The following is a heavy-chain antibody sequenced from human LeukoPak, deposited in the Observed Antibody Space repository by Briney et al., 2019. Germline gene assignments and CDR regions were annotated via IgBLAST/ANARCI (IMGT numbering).Heavy chain of an antibody. CDR1: GSSISSGGYY. D-gene: IGHD3-3*01. V-gene: IGHV4-30-4*01. CDR2: IYYSGST. Sequence: SETLSLTCTVSGSSISSGGYYWSWIRQPPGKGLEWIGYIYYSGSTYYNPSLKSRVTISVDTSKNQFSLKLSSVTAADTAVYYCARGLDDFWSGYYIDYWGQGTLVTVSS. CDR3: ARGLDDFWSGYYIDY. J-gene: IGHJ4*02.